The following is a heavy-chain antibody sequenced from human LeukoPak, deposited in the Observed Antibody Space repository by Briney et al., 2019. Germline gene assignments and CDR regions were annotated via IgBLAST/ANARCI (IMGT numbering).Heavy chain of an antibody. CDR1: GGTFSSYA. J-gene: IGHJ4*02. CDR3: ARSRTPYCTNGVCFDY. D-gene: IGHD2-8*01. V-gene: IGHV1-69*05. Sequence: SVKVSCKASGGTFSSYAISWVRQAPGQGLEWMGRIIPIFGTANYAQKFQGRVTITTDESTSTAYMELSSLRSGDTAVYYCARSRTPYCTNGVCFDYWGQGTLVTVSS. CDR2: IIPIFGTA.